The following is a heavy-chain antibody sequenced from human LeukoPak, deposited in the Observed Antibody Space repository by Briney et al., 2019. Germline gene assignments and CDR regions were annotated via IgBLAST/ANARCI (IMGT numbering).Heavy chain of an antibody. CDR2: IKQDGSEK. CDR3: ARVKGSGSYYGY. CDR1: GSTFSSYW. Sequence: GGSLRLSCAASGSTFSSYWMSWVRQAPGKGLEWGANIKQDGSEKYYVDSVKGRFTISRDNAKNSLYLQMNSLRAEDTAVYYCARVKGSGSYYGYWGQGTLVTVSS. D-gene: IGHD3-10*01. J-gene: IGHJ4*02. V-gene: IGHV3-7*01.